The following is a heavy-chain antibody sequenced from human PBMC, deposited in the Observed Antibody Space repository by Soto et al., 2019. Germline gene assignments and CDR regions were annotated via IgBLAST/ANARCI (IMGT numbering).Heavy chain of an antibody. J-gene: IGHJ4*02. D-gene: IGHD3-10*01. CDR2: IYYSGST. V-gene: IGHV4-59*01. CDR1: GGSISSDY. Sequence: SETLSLTCTVSGGSISSDYWSWIRQPPGKGLEWIGYIYYSGSTNYNPSLKSRVTISVDTSKNQFSLKLSSVTAADTAVYYCARGGYYGSGSYYNPLYYSGPGTLVTVSS. CDR3: ARGGYYGSGSYYNPLYY.